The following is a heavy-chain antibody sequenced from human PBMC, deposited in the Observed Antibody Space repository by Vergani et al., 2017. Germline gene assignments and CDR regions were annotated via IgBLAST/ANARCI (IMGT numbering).Heavy chain of an antibody. CDR1: GYTFTSYY. J-gene: IGHJ6*02. D-gene: IGHD6-6*01. CDR2: INPSSGST. Sequence: QVQLVQSGAEVKKPGASVKVSCKASGYTFTSYYMHWVRQAPGQGLEWMGIINPSSGSTSYAQKFQGRVTMTRDTSTSTVYMELSSLRSEDTAVYYCATSYEYSSSPYYYYGMDVWGQGTTVTVSS. CDR3: ATSYEYSSSPYYYYGMDV. V-gene: IGHV1-46*01.